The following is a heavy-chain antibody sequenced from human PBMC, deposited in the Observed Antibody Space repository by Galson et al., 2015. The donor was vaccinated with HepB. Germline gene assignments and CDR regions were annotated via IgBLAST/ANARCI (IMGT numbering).Heavy chain of an antibody. D-gene: IGHD6-19*01. V-gene: IGHV3-66*01. Sequence: SLRLSCAASGITVINTYMNWVRQAPGQGLEWVSVIYSGDDTKYADSVKGRFTISRDASKNTLYLQMNSLTAEDTAVYYCARLYSSGWLYYFGVDVWGQGTTVTVSS. J-gene: IGHJ6*02. CDR2: IYSGDDT. CDR1: GITVINTY. CDR3: ARLYSSGWLYYFGVDV.